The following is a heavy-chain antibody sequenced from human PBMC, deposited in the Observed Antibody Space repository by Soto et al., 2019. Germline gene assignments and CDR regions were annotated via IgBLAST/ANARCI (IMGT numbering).Heavy chain of an antibody. Sequence: GESLKISCKGSGYSFTSYWISWVRQMPGKGLEWMGRIDPSDSYTNYSPSFQGHVTISADKSISTAYLQWSSLKASDTAMYYCARHLGCTNGVCYYNWLDPWGQGTMVTVSS. D-gene: IGHD2-8*01. CDR1: GYSFTSYW. V-gene: IGHV5-10-1*01. CDR2: IDPSDSYT. J-gene: IGHJ5*02. CDR3: ARHLGCTNGVCYYNWLDP.